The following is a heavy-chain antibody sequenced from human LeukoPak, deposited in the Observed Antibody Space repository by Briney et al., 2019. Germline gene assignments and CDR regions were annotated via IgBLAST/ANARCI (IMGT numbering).Heavy chain of an antibody. CDR2: IYYSGST. CDR1: GGSISSSSYY. D-gene: IGHD3-22*01. J-gene: IGHJ4*02. V-gene: IGHV4-39*01. Sequence: SETLSLTCTVSGGSISSSSYYWGWIRQPPGKGLEWIGSIYYSGSTYYNPSLKSRVTISVDTSKNQFSLKLSSVTAADTAVYYCARQRGRNYYDSSGYFNSYGYWGQGTLVTVSP. CDR3: ARQRGRNYYDSSGYFNSYGY.